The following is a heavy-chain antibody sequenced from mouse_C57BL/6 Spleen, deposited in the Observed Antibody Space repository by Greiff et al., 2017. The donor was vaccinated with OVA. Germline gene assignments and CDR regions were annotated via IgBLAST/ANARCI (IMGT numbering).Heavy chain of an antibody. CDR2: IDPSDSET. J-gene: IGHJ4*01. Sequence: VQLQQSGAELVRPGSSVKLSCKASGYTFTSYWMHWVKQRPIQGLEWICNIDPSDSETHSNQQFQDKATLTGDKSSSTAYMQLSSLTSEDSAVYYCARRDAMDYWGQGTSVTVSS. CDR3: ARRDAMDY. CDR1: GYTFTSYW. V-gene: IGHV1-52*01.